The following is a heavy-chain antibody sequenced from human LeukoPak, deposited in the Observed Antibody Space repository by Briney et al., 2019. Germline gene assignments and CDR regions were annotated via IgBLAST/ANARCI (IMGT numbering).Heavy chain of an antibody. J-gene: IGHJ4*02. Sequence: GGSLRLSCAASGFTFSKYAMNWVRQAPGKGLEWVAVIWYDGSNKYYADSVKGRFTISRDNSKNTLYLQMNSLRAEDTAVYYCARGTVTAPFDYWGQGTLVTVSS. D-gene: IGHD4-17*01. CDR2: IWYDGSNK. CDR1: GFTFSKYA. CDR3: ARGTVTAPFDY. V-gene: IGHV3-33*07.